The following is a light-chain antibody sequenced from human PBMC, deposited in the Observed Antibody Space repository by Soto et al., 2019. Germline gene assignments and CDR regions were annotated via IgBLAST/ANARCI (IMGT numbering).Light chain of an antibody. CDR3: CSYAGTKYYV. Sequence: QSALTQPRSVSGSPGQSVTISCTGTSSDVGGYNYVSWYQQHPGKAPKLVIFDVSKRPSGVPDRFSGSKSANTASLTISGLPAEDEATYFCCSYAGTKYYVFGTGTKVTVL. J-gene: IGLJ1*01. V-gene: IGLV2-11*01. CDR2: DVS. CDR1: SSDVGGYNY.